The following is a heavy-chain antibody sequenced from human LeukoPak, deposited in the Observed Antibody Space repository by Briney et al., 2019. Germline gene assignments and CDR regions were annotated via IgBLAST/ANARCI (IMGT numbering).Heavy chain of an antibody. CDR3: AREIVEMVPEAAFDI. CDR1: GFTFSSYW. J-gene: IGHJ3*02. Sequence: GGSLRLSCAASGFTFSSYWMHWVRQAPGKGLVWVSRINSDGSSTSYADSVKGRFTISRDNAKNTLYLQMNSLRAEDTAVYYCAREIVEMVPEAAFDIWGQGTMVTVSS. CDR2: INSDGSST. D-gene: IGHD5-24*01. V-gene: IGHV3-74*01.